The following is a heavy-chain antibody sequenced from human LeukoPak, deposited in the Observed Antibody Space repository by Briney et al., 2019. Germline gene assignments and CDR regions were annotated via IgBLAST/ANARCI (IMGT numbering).Heavy chain of an antibody. CDR1: GFPFSGSA. J-gene: IGHJ4*03. V-gene: IGHV3-73*01. CDR3: TRLPEGCSSTSCYYDY. D-gene: IGHD2-2*01. Sequence: GGSLRLSCAASGFPFSGSAIHWVRQASGNGLEWVGRIRSKTNSYATAYAASVKGGSTISRDDSKNTAYLQLNSLKNEDTAVYYCTRLPEGCSSTSCYYDYWGQGTLVTVSS. CDR2: IRSKTNSYAT.